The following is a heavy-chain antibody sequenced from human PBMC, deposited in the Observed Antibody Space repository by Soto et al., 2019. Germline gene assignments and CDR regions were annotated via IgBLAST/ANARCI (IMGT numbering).Heavy chain of an antibody. J-gene: IGHJ4*02. V-gene: IGHV4-59*01. CDR1: GGSISSYY. Sequence: SETLSLTCTVSGGSISSYYWSWIRQPPGKGLEWIGYIYYSGSTNYNPSLKSRVTISVDTSKNQFSLKLSSVTAADTAVYYCARGSRQYFDYWGQGTLVTVSS. CDR3: ARGSRQYFDY. CDR2: IYYSGST. D-gene: IGHD5-18*01.